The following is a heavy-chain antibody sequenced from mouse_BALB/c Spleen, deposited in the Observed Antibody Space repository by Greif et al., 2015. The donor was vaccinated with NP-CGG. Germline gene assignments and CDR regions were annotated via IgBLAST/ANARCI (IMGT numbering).Heavy chain of an antibody. CDR1: GFNIQDTY. Sequence: VQLQQPGAELVKPGASVRLSCTASGFNIQDTYMHWVKQRPEQGLEWIGRIDPANGNTRYDPKFQGKATITADTSSNTPYLQLSSLTSEDSAVYFCARYVFYRSPFDHWPQGPSLTVSS. CDR3: ARYVFYRSPFDH. V-gene: IGHV14-3*02. J-gene: IGHJ2*02. CDR2: IDPANGNT. D-gene: IGHD1-1*01.